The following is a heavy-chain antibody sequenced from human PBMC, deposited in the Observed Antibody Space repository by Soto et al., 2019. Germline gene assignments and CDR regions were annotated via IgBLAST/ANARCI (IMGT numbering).Heavy chain of an antibody. Sequence: EASVKVSCKASGGTFSSYAISWVRQAPGQGLEWMGGIIPIFGTANYAQKFQGRVTITADESTSTAYMELSSLRSEDTAVYYCARDLKRYSSSPIGRLDKNYYYYYGMDVWGQGTTVTVSS. V-gene: IGHV1-69*13. J-gene: IGHJ6*02. CDR1: GGTFSSYA. CDR2: IIPIFGTA. D-gene: IGHD6-6*01. CDR3: ARDLKRYSSSPIGRLDKNYYYYYGMDV.